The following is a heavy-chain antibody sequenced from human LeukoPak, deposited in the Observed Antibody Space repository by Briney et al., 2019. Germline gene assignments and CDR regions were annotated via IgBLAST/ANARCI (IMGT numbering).Heavy chain of an antibody. CDR2: IIPIFGTA. D-gene: IGHD3-10*01. V-gene: IGHV1-69*06. Sequence: SVKVSCKASGGTFSSYAISWVRQAPGQGLEWMGGIIPIFGTANYAQKFQGRVTITADKSTSTAYMELSSLRSEDTAVYYCARDGDQVRGAEYYYYGMDVWGKGTTITVSS. CDR1: GGTFSSYA. J-gene: IGHJ6*04. CDR3: ARDGDQVRGAEYYYYGMDV.